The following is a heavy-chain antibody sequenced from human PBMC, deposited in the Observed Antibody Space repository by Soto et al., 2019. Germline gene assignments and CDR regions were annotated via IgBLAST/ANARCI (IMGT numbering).Heavy chain of an antibody. J-gene: IGHJ5*02. CDR3: TKCTVGTVLSSGWCNWFDP. Sequence: GGSLRLSCAAPGFTFVNHAMSWVRQAPGRWLEWVSAIRDSGGSAFYADSVKGRFTISREDSKNVLHLQMNSLRPEDTAVYYCTKCTVGTVLSSGWCNWFDPWGQGTLVTVSS. D-gene: IGHD6-19*01. CDR1: GFTFVNHA. V-gene: IGHV3-23*01. CDR2: IRDSGGSA.